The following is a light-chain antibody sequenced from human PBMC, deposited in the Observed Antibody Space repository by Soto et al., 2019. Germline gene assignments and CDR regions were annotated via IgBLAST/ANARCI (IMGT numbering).Light chain of an antibody. CDR1: QRITNNF. CDR2: GAS. Sequence: EIVLTQSPGALSLSPGERATLSCRASQRITNNFLAWFQQKPGLAPRLLIHGASTRASGVPGRFSGGGSGTAFVLTISRLAPEDFAVYYCQQYGRSPFTFGQGTKLQIK. V-gene: IGKV3-20*01. CDR3: QQYGRSPFT. J-gene: IGKJ2*01.